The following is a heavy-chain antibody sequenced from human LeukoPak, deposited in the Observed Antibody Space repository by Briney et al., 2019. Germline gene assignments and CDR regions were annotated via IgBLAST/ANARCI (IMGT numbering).Heavy chain of an antibody. J-gene: IGHJ5*02. D-gene: IGHD3-3*01. Sequence: ASVKVSCKASGYTFTSYYMHWVRQAPGQGLEWMGIINPSGGSTSYAQKFQGGVTMTRDTSTSTVYMELSSLRSEDTAVHYCARDGRVHYDFWSGYYRDEVWFDPWGQGTLVTVSS. CDR3: ARDGRVHYDFWSGYYRDEVWFDP. CDR1: GYTFTSYY. V-gene: IGHV1-46*03. CDR2: INPSGGST.